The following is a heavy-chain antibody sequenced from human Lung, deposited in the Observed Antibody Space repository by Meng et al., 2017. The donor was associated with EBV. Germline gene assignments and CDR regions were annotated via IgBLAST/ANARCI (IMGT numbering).Heavy chain of an antibody. J-gene: IGHJ4*02. V-gene: IGHV4-34*01. CDR2: INHSGST. Sequence: HALRQRGGAGSLKPEEPLSFPCVVSAGSFIDYYWSWSRQPPGKGLEWIGEINHSGSTNYNPSLESRATISVDTSQNNLSLKLSSVTAADSAVYYCARGPTTMAHDFDYWGQGTLVTVSS. CDR3: ARGPTTMAHDFDY. CDR1: AGSFIDYY. D-gene: IGHD4-11*01.